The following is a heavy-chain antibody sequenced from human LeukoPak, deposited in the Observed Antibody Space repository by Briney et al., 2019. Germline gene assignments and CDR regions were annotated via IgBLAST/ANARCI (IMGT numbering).Heavy chain of an antibody. D-gene: IGHD5-18*01. V-gene: IGHV1-2*02. CDR2: INPNSGGT. CDR3: ATGIQLWPTFDY. Sequence: ASVKVSCKASGYTFTGYYMQWVRQAPGQGLEWMGWINPNSGGTNYAQKFQGRVTMTEDTSTDTAYMELSSLRSEDTAVYYCATGIQLWPTFDYWGQGTLVTVSS. CDR1: GYTFTGYY. J-gene: IGHJ4*02.